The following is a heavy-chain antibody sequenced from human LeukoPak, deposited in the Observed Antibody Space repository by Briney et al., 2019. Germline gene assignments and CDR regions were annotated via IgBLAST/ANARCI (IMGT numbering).Heavy chain of an antibody. CDR3: ARSYIGFDY. D-gene: IGHD2-15*01. Sequence: SETLSLTCAVYGGSFSGYYWSWIRQHPGKGLEWIGYIYNSGSTYYNPSLKSRVTISVDTSKNQFSLKLSSVTAADTAVYYCARSYIGFDYWGQGTLVTVSS. J-gene: IGHJ4*02. CDR2: IYNSGST. V-gene: IGHV4-31*11. CDR1: GGSFSGYY.